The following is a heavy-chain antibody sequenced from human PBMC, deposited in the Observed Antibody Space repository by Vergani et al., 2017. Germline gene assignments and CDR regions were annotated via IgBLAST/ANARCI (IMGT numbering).Heavy chain of an antibody. V-gene: IGHV4-59*01. D-gene: IGHD1-20*01. Sequence: QVQLQESGPGLVKPSETLSLTCTVSGSSISRYYWSWIRQPPGKGLEWIGYIYYSGSTNYNPSLKSRVTISVDTSKNQFSLKLSSVTAADTAVYYCAKVITGTAYNWFDPWGQGTLVTVSS. CDR2: IYYSGST. CDR1: GSSISRYY. J-gene: IGHJ5*02. CDR3: AKVITGTAYNWFDP.